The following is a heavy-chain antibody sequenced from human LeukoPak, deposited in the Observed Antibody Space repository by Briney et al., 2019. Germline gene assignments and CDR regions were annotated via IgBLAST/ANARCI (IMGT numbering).Heavy chain of an antibody. V-gene: IGHV5-51*01. CDR2: IYPCDSDT. D-gene: IGHD5-12*01. CDR1: GYSFTTYW. J-gene: IGHJ4*02. Sequence: RGESLKISCKGSGYSFTTYWIGWVRQMPGKGLEWMGIIYPCDSDTRYSPSFQCQVTISADKSINTAYLQWSSLKASDTAMYYCARRVLWLDYYFDSWGQGTLVTVSS. CDR3: ARRVLWLDYYFDS.